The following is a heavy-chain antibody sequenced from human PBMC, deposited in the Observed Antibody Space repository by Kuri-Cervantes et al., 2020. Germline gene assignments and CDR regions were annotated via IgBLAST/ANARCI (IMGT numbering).Heavy chain of an antibody. CDR1: GGSIWSTTYS. Sequence: GSLRLSCTVFGGSIWSTTYSWGWIRQPPGEGLEWIGNIYYTGSTYYNPSLSSQVTISIDTSKNQFSLKLRSVTAADTAVYYCARGSLERAYWGQGTLVTVSS. J-gene: IGHJ4*02. V-gene: IGHV4-39*07. D-gene: IGHD1-1*01. CDR3: ARGSLERAY. CDR2: IYYTGST.